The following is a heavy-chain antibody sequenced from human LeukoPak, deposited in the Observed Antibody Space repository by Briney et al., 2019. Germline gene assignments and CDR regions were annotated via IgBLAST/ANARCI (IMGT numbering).Heavy chain of an antibody. CDR1: GFTFSSYS. CDR3: ARDPGYYGMDV. CDR2: ISSSSSYI. V-gene: IGHV3-21*01. Sequence: GGSLRLSCAASGFTFSSYSMNWVRQAPGKGLEWVSSISSSSSYIYYADSVKGRFTISRDNAKNSLYLQMNSLRAKDTAVYYCARDPGYYGMDVWGQGTTVTVSS. J-gene: IGHJ6*02.